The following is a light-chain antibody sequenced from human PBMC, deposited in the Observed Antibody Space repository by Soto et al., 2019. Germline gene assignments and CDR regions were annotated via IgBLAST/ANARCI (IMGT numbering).Light chain of an antibody. V-gene: IGLV4-60*02. Sequence: QLVLTQSSSASASLGSSVKLTCTLTSGHSSYIIAWHQQQQGKAPRYLMKIEGSGSYNQGSGVPDRFSGSSSKADRYLTIAIHPFEEDAYYCCATWDSNTHGVFGGGTKLTVL. CDR3: ATWDSNTHGV. J-gene: IGLJ3*02. CDR1: SGHSSYI. CDR2: IEGSGSY.